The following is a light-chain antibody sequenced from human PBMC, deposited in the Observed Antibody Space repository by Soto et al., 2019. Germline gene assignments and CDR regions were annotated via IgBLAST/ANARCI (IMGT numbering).Light chain of an antibody. J-gene: IGKJ1*01. V-gene: IGKV3-20*01. CDR3: QQYGLSPRT. Sequence: EIVLTQSPGTLSLSPGERATLSCRASQSVSSSYLAWYQQKPGQAPRVLIYGASSRATGIPDRFSGSGSGTDFTLTISRLEPEDFAVYYCQQYGLSPRTFGQGTKVDIK. CDR1: QSVSSSY. CDR2: GAS.